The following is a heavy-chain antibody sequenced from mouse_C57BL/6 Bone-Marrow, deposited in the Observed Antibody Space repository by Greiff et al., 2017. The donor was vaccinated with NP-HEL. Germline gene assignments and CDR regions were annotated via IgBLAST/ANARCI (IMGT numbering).Heavy chain of an antibody. CDR3: ASPLRRGWYFDV. CDR2: ISYDGSN. CDR1: GYSITSGYY. Sequence: DVKLQESGPGLVKPSQSLSLTCSVTGYSITSGYYWNWIRQFPGNKLEWMGYISYDGSNNYNPSLKNRISITRDTSKNQFFLKLNSVTTEDTATYYCASPLRRGWYFDVWGTGTTVTVSS. J-gene: IGHJ1*03. D-gene: IGHD1-1*01. V-gene: IGHV3-6*01.